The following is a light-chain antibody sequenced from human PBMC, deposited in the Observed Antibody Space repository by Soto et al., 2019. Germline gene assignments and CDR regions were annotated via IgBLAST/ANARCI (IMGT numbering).Light chain of an antibody. V-gene: IGLV1-40*01. J-gene: IGLJ2*01. CDR2: EVS. CDR3: SSYTSSSTLV. Sequence: QSVLTQPPSVSGAPGQSVTISCTGSTSNIGAGFDVHWYQQLPGTAPKLMIYEVSNRPSGVSNRFSGSKSGNTASLTISGLQAEDEADYYCSSYTSSSTLVFGGGTKVTVL. CDR1: TSNIGAGFD.